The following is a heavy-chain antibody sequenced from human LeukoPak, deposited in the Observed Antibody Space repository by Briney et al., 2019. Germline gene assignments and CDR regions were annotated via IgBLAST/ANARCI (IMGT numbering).Heavy chain of an antibody. CDR1: GYSFTNYW. CDR2: IDPSDSYT. Sequence: GESLKISCKGSGYSFTNYWISWVRRMPGKGLEWMGRIDPSDSYTNYSPSFQGHVTISADKSISTSYLQWSSLKASDTAIYYCARHIYRSGGSCYYYFADYWGQGTLVTVSS. V-gene: IGHV5-10-1*01. J-gene: IGHJ4*02. CDR3: ARHIYRSGGSCYYYFADY. D-gene: IGHD2-15*01.